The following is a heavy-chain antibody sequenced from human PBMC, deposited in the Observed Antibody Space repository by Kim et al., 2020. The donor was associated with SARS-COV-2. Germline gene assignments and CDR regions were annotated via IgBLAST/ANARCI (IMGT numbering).Heavy chain of an antibody. CDR1: GFTFSSYG. V-gene: IGHV3-30*18. CDR2: ISYDGSNK. CDR3: AKDSGRITMIVVVITGIDY. J-gene: IGHJ4*02. Sequence: GGSLRLSCAASGFTFSSYGMHWVRQAPGKGLEWVVVISYDGSNKYYADSVKGRFTISRDNSKNTLYLQMNSLRAEDTAVYYCAKDSGRITMIVVVITGIDYWDQGTLVTVSS. D-gene: IGHD3-22*01.